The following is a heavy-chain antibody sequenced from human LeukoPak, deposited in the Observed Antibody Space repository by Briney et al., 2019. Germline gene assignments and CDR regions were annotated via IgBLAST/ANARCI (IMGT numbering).Heavy chain of an antibody. J-gene: IGHJ4*02. D-gene: IGHD3-22*01. CDR3: AKDGGYYYDSSGYLDY. Sequence: GGSLRLSCAASGFTFSSYAMSWVRQAPGKGLEWVSAISGSGGSTYYADSVKGRFTISRDNSKNTLYLQMNSLRAEDTAVYYCAKDGGYYYDSSGYLDYWGQGTLVTASS. CDR1: GFTFSSYA. CDR2: ISGSGGST. V-gene: IGHV3-23*01.